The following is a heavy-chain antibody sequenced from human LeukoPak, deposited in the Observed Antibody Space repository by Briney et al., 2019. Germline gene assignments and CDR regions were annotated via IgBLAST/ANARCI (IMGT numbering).Heavy chain of an antibody. CDR1: GFTFSSYA. CDR2: ISYDGSNK. V-gene: IGHV3-30*04. CDR3: AKQGTGFDY. D-gene: IGHD7-27*01. Sequence: GGSLRLSCAASGFTFSSYAMHWVRQAPGKGLEWVAVISYDGSNKYYADSVKGRFTISRDNSKNTLYLQMNSLRAEDTALYYCAKQGTGFDYWGQGTLVTVSS. J-gene: IGHJ4*02.